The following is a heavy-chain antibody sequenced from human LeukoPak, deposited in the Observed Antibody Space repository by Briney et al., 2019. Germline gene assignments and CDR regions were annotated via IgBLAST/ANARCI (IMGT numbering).Heavy chain of an antibody. CDR3: ARDLKRRVYYDSSGSDDAFDI. J-gene: IGHJ3*02. Sequence: GGSLRLSCAASGFTVSSTYMAWVRQAPGRGLEWVSSISSSSSYIYYADSVKGRFTISRDNAKNSLYLQMNSLRAEDTAVYYCARDLKRRVYYDSSGSDDAFDIWGQGTMVTVSS. V-gene: IGHV3-21*01. CDR2: ISSSSSYI. D-gene: IGHD3-22*01. CDR1: GFTVSSTY.